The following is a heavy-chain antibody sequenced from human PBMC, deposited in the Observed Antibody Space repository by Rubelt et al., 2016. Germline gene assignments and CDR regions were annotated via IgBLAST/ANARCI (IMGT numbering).Heavy chain of an antibody. V-gene: IGHV3-30*04. CDR1: GFTFSSYA. D-gene: IGHD6-13*01. Sequence: LVESGGGVVQPGRSLRLSCAASGFTFSSYAMHWVRQAPGKGLEWVAVISYDGSNKYYADSVKGRFTISRDNSKNTLYLQMNSLRAEDTAVYYCARVGSSRVDWYFDLWGRGTLVTVSS. CDR3: ARVGSSRVDWYFDL. CDR2: ISYDGSNK. J-gene: IGHJ2*01.